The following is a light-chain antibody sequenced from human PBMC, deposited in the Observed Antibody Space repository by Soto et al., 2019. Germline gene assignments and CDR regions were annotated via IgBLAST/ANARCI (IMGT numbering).Light chain of an antibody. CDR2: DAS. J-gene: IGKJ4*01. CDR3: QKYNSAPLT. Sequence: DIQMTQSPSTLPASVGDRVTITCLASQSISNWLAWYQQKPGTAPKLLIYDASSLESGVPSRFSGSGSGTDFTLTISSLQPEDVAAYYCQKYNSAPLTFGGGTKVAIK. CDR1: QSISNW. V-gene: IGKV1-5*01.